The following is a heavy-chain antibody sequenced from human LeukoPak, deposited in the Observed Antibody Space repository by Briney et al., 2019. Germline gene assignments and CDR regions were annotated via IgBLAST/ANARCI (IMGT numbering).Heavy chain of an antibody. V-gene: IGHV3-66*01. CDR2: IYSGGST. CDR1: GFTVSSNY. D-gene: IGHD4-17*01. J-gene: IGHJ4*02. CDR3: ARAYYDYGDIPFDY. Sequence: GGSLRLSCAASGFTVSSNYMSWVRQAPGKGLEWVSVIYSGGSTYYADSVKGRFTISRDNSKNTLYLQMNSLRAEDTAVYYCARAYYDYGDIPFDYWGQGTLVSVSS.